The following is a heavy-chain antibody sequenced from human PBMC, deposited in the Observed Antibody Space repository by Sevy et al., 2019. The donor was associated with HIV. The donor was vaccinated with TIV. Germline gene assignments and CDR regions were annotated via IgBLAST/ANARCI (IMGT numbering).Heavy chain of an antibody. Sequence: GGSLRLSCTASGFTFGDYVMSWVRQAPGKGLEWVGFIRSKAYGGTTEYAASVKGRFTISRDDSKSIAYLQMNSLKTEDTAVYYCTRVSGSSWYGGSYYYYYYMDVWGKGTTVTVSS. CDR1: GFTFGDYV. J-gene: IGHJ6*03. CDR2: IRSKAYGGTT. D-gene: IGHD6-13*01. CDR3: TRVSGSSWYGGSYYYYYYMDV. V-gene: IGHV3-49*04.